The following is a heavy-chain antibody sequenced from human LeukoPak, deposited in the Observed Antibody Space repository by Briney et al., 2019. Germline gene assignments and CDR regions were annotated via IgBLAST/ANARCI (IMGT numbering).Heavy chain of an antibody. V-gene: IGHV6-1*01. D-gene: IGHD4/OR15-4a*01. CDR1: GDSVSSNSAA. Sequence: SQTLSLTCAISGDSVSSNSAAWNWIRQSPSRGLEWLGRTYYRSKWYNDYAVSVKSRITINPDTSKNQFSLQLNSVTPEDTAVYYCARDGGASPSGLYYYGMDVWGHGTTVTVSS. J-gene: IGHJ6*02. CDR2: TYYRSKWYN. CDR3: ARDGGASPSGLYYYGMDV.